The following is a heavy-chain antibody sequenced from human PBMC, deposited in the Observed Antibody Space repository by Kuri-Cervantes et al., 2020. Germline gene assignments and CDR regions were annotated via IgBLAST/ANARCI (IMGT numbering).Heavy chain of an antibody. V-gene: IGHV4-38-2*02. CDR1: GYSISSGYY. Sequence: SETLSLTCTVSGYSISSGYYWGWIQQPPGKGLEWIGSIYHSGSTYYNPSLKSRVTISVDTSKNQFSLKLSSVTAADTAVYYCARDRAEYSSSWYNYFDYWGQGTLVTVSS. D-gene: IGHD6-13*01. J-gene: IGHJ4*02. CDR3: ARDRAEYSSSWYNYFDY. CDR2: IYHSGST.